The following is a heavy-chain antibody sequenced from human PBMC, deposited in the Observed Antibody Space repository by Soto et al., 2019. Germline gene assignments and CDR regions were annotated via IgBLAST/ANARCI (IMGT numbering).Heavy chain of an antibody. CDR3: ARNDSTVAHDY. CDR1: GYSFTSYW. D-gene: IGHD6-19*01. CDR2: IYPADSYT. V-gene: IGHV5-51*01. Sequence: GQALKISCKPSGYSFTSYWIAWMRQIHGKVLEWMGIIYPADSYTRYSPSFQGQATISADKSISTAYLQWSSLKASANAMYYCARNDSTVAHDYWGQGTLVTVSS. J-gene: IGHJ4*02.